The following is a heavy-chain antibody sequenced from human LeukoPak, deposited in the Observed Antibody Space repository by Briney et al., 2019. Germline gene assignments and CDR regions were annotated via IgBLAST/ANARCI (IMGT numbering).Heavy chain of an antibody. CDR2: IKSKTDGGTT. D-gene: IGHD3-16*02. J-gene: IGHJ4*02. Sequence: GGSLRLSCAASGFTFSNAWMSWVRQAPGKGLEWVGRIKSKTDGGTTDYAAPVKGRFTISRDDSKNTLYLQTNSLKTEDTAVYYCTTGGYYDYVWGSYRYLDYWGQGTLVTVSS. V-gene: IGHV3-15*01. CDR3: TTGGYYDYVWGSYRYLDY. CDR1: GFTFSNAW.